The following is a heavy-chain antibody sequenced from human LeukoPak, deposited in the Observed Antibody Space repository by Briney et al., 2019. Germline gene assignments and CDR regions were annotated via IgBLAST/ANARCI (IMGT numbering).Heavy chain of an antibody. D-gene: IGHD6-13*01. Sequence: PGGSLRLSCAASGFTFSSYSMNWVRQAPGKGLEWVSSISSSSSYIYYADSVKGRFTISRDNAKNSLYLQMNSLRAEDTAVYYCARDPRRGAAAGTGDYWGQGTLVTVSS. V-gene: IGHV3-21*01. CDR2: ISSSSSYI. J-gene: IGHJ4*02. CDR1: GFTFSSYS. CDR3: ARDPRRGAAAGTGDY.